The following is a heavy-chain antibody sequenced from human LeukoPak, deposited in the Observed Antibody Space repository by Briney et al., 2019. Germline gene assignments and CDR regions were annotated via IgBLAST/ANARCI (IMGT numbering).Heavy chain of an antibody. CDR3: ARLGSLWFGELTAFDI. D-gene: IGHD3-10*01. J-gene: IGHJ3*02. CDR2: IYYGGST. Sequence: SETLSLTCTVSGVSISSSNSYWGWIRQPPGKGLEWIGSIYYGGSTYYNPSLKSRVTISVDTSKNQFSLKLSSVTAADTAVYYCARLGSLWFGELTAFDIWGQGTMVTVSS. V-gene: IGHV4-39*01. CDR1: GVSISSSNSY.